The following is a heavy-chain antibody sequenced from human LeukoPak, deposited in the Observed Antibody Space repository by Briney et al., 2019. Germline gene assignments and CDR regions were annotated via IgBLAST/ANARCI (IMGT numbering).Heavy chain of an antibody. CDR3: VKDRGTSWPGYFQY. CDR1: GFTFSSYG. D-gene: IGHD6-13*01. J-gene: IGHJ1*01. CDR2: ISYDGSNT. V-gene: IGHV3-30*18. Sequence: GRSLRLSCAASGFTFSSYGMHWVRQAPGKGLEWVAVISYDGSNTYYRDSVKGRFTISKDNSKNTVYLQMNSLRPEDTAVYYCVKDRGTSWPGYFQYWGQGTLVTVSS.